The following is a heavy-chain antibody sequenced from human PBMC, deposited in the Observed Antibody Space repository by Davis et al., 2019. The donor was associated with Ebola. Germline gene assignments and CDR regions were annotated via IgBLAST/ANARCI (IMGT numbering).Heavy chain of an antibody. D-gene: IGHD2-2*01. Sequence: PGGSLRLSCAASGFTFSSYPMSWFRQAPGKGLEWVSAISGAGGDTNYADSVKGRFTISRDNSKNTLFLQLNSLSAEDTAVYYCTSGASCPHWGQGTLVTVSS. CDR2: ISGAGGDT. V-gene: IGHV3-23*01. J-gene: IGHJ4*02. CDR3: TSGASCPH. CDR1: GFTFSSYP.